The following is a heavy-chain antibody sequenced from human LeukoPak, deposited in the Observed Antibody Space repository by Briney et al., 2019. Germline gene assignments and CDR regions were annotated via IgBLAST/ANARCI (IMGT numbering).Heavy chain of an antibody. CDR2: ISGSGGST. CDR1: GVTFSSYA. CDR3: AKHFGSYGPGDWFDP. D-gene: IGHD3-10*01. J-gene: IGHJ5*02. V-gene: IGHV3-23*01. Sequence: GGSLRLSCAASGVTFSSYAMSWVRHAPGKGLEWVSTISGSGGSTYYADSVKGQFTISSDNSKNTLYLQMTSLRDDDTALYYCAKHFGSYGPGDWFDPWGQGTLVTVSS.